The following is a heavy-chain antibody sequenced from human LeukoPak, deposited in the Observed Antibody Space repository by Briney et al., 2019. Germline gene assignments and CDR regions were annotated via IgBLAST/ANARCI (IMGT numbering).Heavy chain of an antibody. D-gene: IGHD2-15*01. Sequence: GASVKVSCKASGYTFTSYYMHWVRQAPGQGLEWMGIINPSGGSTSYAQKFQGRVTMTRDMSTSTVYMELSSLRSEDTAVHYCAREVCSGGSCYSGSRGRWFDPWGQGTLVTVSS. CDR3: AREVCSGGSCYSGSRGRWFDP. V-gene: IGHV1-46*01. CDR1: GYTFTSYY. CDR2: INPSGGST. J-gene: IGHJ5*02.